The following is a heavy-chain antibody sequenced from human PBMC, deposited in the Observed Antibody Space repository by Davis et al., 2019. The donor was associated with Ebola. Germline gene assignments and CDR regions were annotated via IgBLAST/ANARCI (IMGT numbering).Heavy chain of an antibody. CDR3: ARGIYGGKGDY. V-gene: IGHV1-2*02. J-gene: IGHJ4*02. CDR1: GYTFTGYY. CDR2: ISPNSGGT. D-gene: IGHD4-23*01. Sequence: ASVKVSCKASGYTFTGYYMHWVRQAPGQGLEWMGWISPNSGGTSYAQKFQGRVTMTRDTSISTAYMELSRLRSDDTAVYYCARGIYGGKGDYWGQGTLVTVSS.